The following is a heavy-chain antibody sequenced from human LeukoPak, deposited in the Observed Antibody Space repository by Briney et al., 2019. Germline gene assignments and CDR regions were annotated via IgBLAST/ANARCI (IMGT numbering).Heavy chain of an antibody. CDR2: ISSTSSYI. D-gene: IGHD5-18*01. CDR1: GFTFSSYG. V-gene: IGHV3-21*01. Sequence: PGGSLRLSCAASGFTFSSYGMNWVRQAPGKGLEWVSSISSTSSYIYYADSVKGRFTISRDNAKNSLYLQMNSLRAEDTAIYYCARTSRRGVGTAMVTGDYWGQGNLVTVSS. J-gene: IGHJ4*02. CDR3: ARTSRRGVGTAMVTGDY.